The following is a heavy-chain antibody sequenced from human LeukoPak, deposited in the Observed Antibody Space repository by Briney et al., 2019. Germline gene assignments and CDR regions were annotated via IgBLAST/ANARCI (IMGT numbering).Heavy chain of an antibody. V-gene: IGHV3-7*01. CDR3: TRDRSRAEDD. Sequence: GGSLRLSCAASGFTFSGHWMCWVRQAPGKGLEWVANINQGGSDKYYVDSVKGRFTISRDNANNLLYLQMNSLRGEDTAVYYCTRDRSRAEDDWGQGTLVTVSS. CDR2: INQGGSDK. D-gene: IGHD1-14*01. J-gene: IGHJ4*02. CDR1: GFTFSGHW.